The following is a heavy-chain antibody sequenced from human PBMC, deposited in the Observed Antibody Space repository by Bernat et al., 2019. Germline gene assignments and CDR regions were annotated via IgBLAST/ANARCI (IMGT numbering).Heavy chain of an antibody. Sequence: QVQLVESGGGVVQPGRSLRLSCAASGFTFSSYGMHWVRQAPGKGLEWVAVISYDGSNKYYADSVKGRFTISRDNSKNTLYLQMNSLRAEDTAVYYCARDQSLYSSGWSVNFDYWGQGTLVTVSS. V-gene: IGHV3-30*19. D-gene: IGHD6-19*01. CDR1: GFTFSSYG. J-gene: IGHJ4*02. CDR2: ISYDGSNK. CDR3: ARDQSLYSSGWSVNFDY.